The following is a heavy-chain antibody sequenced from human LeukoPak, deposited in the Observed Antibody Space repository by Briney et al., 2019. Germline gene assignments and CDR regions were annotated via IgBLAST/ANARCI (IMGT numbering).Heavy chain of an antibody. Sequence: SETLSLTCSVSGGSITSGDYYWSWIRQPPGEGLESIGYIYYSGSTHYNSSLKSRVTISVDTSKNLFSLELSSVTAADTAVYYCARRVTTPNQYDFWSRYYGYFDYWGQGILVTVSS. CDR1: GGSITSGDYY. D-gene: IGHD3-3*01. CDR2: IYYSGST. J-gene: IGHJ4*02. CDR3: ARRVTTPNQYDFWSRYYGYFDY. V-gene: IGHV4-30-4*08.